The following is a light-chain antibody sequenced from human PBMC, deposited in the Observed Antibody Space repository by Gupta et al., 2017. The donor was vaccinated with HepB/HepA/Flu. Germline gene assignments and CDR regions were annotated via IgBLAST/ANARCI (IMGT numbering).Light chain of an antibody. CDR3: QQVNTYPIT. J-gene: IGKJ4*01. CDR2: AAS. Sequence: DIQLTQSPSFLSASVGDRVTITCRASQGIGSYLAWYQQKPGKAPNLLIYAASTLQSGVPSRFSGSGSGTEFTLTISSLQPEDFATYYCQQVNTYPITFGGGTKVEIK. CDR1: QGIGSY. V-gene: IGKV1-9*01.